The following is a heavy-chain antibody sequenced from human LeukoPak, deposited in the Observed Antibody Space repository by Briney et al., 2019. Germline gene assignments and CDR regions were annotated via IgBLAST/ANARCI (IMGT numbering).Heavy chain of an antibody. CDR3: ALTDIVVVPAAMTGWFDP. CDR2: IIPIFGTA. CDR1: GGTFSSYA. Sequence: ASVKVSCKASGGTFSSYAISWVRQAPGQGLEWMGGIIPIFGTANYAQKFQGRVTITADESTSTAYMELSSLRSEDTAVYYCALTDIVVVPAAMTGWFDPWGQGTLVTVSS. D-gene: IGHD2-2*01. J-gene: IGHJ5*02. V-gene: IGHV1-69*01.